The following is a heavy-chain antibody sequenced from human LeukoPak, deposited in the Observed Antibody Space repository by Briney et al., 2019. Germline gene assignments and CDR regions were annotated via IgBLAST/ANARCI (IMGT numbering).Heavy chain of an antibody. D-gene: IGHD3-10*01. J-gene: IGHJ3*02. CDR1: GYNYD. CDR2: MNPNSANT. CDR3: ARGHASVRDAFDI. Sequence: GASVKVSCKTSGYNYDIKWVRQATGQGLEWMGWMNPNSANTGYAQQFQGRVTITRNTSISTAYMELSSLRSEDTAVYYCARGHASVRDAFDIWGQGTMVTVSS. V-gene: IGHV1-8*03.